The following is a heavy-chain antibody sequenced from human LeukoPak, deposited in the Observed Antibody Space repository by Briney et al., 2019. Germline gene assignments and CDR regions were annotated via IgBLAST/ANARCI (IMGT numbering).Heavy chain of an antibody. D-gene: IGHD3-22*01. CDR3: ARDRRGYDASGHYYRHFDF. V-gene: IGHV3-21*01. CDR2: IISSSLDI. J-gene: IGHJ4*02. CDR1: GFAFSGYA. Sequence: GGSLRLSCEASGFAFSGYAMSWVRQAPGKGLEYVSSIISSSLDIEYAESVKGRFTISRDNAKKFLYLQMNNLRAEDTAVYYCARDRRGYDASGHYYRHFDFWGQGTLVSVSS.